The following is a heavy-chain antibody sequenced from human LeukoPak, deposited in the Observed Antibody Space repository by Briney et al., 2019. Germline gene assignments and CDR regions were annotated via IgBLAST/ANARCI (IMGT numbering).Heavy chain of an antibody. V-gene: IGHV3-30*03. CDR1: GFTFNNYG. CDR2: ISYDGNKK. D-gene: IGHD3-22*01. Sequence: SGGSLRLSCAASGFTFNNYGMQWVRQAPGKGLEWVAFISYDGNKKYYVDSVKGRFTISRDNSKRTLYLQLNSLRSGDTAVYYCAREVNYYDSTAYSTFYFHYGMDVWGQGTSVTVSS. CDR3: AREVNYYDSTAYSTFYFHYGMDV. J-gene: IGHJ6*02.